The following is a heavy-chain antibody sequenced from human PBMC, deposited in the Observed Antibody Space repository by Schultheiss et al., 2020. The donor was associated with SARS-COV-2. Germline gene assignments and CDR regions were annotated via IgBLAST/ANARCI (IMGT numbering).Heavy chain of an antibody. J-gene: IGHJ6*02. D-gene: IGHD2-15*01. CDR3: VRGRYCSGGSCYFYYFGLDV. V-gene: IGHV3-48*02. Sequence: GGSLRLSCVASGFTFSDYSMNWVRQAPGKGMEWLSYISGSSTTIYYADSVKGRFTISRDDAKNSLYLQMNGLRDEDRAVYYCVRGRYCSGGSCYFYYFGLDVWGPGTTVTVSS. CDR1: GFTFSDYS. CDR2: ISGSSTTI.